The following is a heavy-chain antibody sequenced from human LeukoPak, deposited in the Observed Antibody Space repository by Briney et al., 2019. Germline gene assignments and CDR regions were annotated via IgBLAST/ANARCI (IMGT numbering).Heavy chain of an antibody. CDR2: ISAYNGNT. J-gene: IGHJ4*02. CDR1: GYTFTGYY. V-gene: IGHV1-18*04. D-gene: IGHD6-19*01. Sequence: ASVKVSCKASGYTFTGYYMHWVRQAPGQGLEWMGWISAYNGNTNYVERLQGRVTMTTDTSTSTAYMELRSLRSDDTAVYYCASGWYPYYFDYWGQGTLVTVSS. CDR3: ASGWYPYYFDY.